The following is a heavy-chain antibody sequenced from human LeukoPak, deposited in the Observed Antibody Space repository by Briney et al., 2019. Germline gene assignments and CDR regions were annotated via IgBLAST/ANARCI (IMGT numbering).Heavy chain of an antibody. Sequence: ESLKISCKGSGYSFNTDWIGWVRQMPGKGLEWMGIIYPGDSDTRYSPSFQGQVTISADKSISTAYLQWSSLKASDTAMYYCARESGSYPDAFDIWGQGTMVTVSS. CDR2: IYPGDSDT. V-gene: IGHV5-51*01. D-gene: IGHD1-26*01. J-gene: IGHJ3*02. CDR1: GYSFNTDW. CDR3: ARESGSYPDAFDI.